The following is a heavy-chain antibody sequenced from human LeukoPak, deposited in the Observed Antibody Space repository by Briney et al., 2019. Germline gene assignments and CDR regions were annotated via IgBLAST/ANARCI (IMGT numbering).Heavy chain of an antibody. CDR2: ISYDGSNK. J-gene: IGHJ3*02. Sequence: GGSLRLSCAASGFTFSSYGMHWVRQAPGKGLEWVAVISYDGSNKYYADSVKGRFTISRDNSKNTLYLQMNSLRAEDTAVYYCAKDKGYYGSGRLDIWGQGTMVTVSS. CDR3: AKDKGYYGSGRLDI. V-gene: IGHV3-30*18. CDR1: GFTFSSYG. D-gene: IGHD3-10*01.